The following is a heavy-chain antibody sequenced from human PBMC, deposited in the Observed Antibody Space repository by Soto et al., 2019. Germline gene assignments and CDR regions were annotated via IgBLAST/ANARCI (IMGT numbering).Heavy chain of an antibody. D-gene: IGHD2-2*01. J-gene: IGHJ4*02. V-gene: IGHV4-34*12. Sequence: SETLSVTCAVYGGSFSGYYRSWIRQPPGKGLEWIGEIIHTGSTNYNPSLKSRVTISIDTSKKQFSLKLSSATAADTDVYYCAPQVVPTATKKPWGQGTLVTVSS. CDR1: GGSFSGYY. CDR3: APQVVPTATKKP. CDR2: IIHTGST.